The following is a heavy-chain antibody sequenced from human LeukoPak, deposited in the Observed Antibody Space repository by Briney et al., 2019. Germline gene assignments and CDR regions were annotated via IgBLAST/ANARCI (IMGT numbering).Heavy chain of an antibody. CDR3: ARDHGNGDAFDT. J-gene: IGHJ3*02. CDR2: IYYSGST. Sequence: EPSETLSLTCTVSGGSISSYYWSWIRQPPGKGLECIGYIYYSGSTNYNPSLKSRVTISVDTTKNQFSLKLSSVTAADTAVYYCARDHGNGDAFDTWGQGTMVTVSS. CDR1: GGSISSYY. D-gene: IGHD1-14*01. V-gene: IGHV4-59*01.